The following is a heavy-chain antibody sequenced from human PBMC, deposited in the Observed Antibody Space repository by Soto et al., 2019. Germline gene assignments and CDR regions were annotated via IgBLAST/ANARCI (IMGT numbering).Heavy chain of an antibody. CDR2: TYYRSKWYN. Sequence: SQTLSLTCAISGDSVSSNSVAWNWIRQSPSRGLEWLGRTYYRSKWYNDYAVSVKSRITINPDTSKNQFSLQLNSVTPEDTAVYYCASGVRSSSWYYYYYGMDVWGQGTTVTVSS. D-gene: IGHD6-13*01. J-gene: IGHJ6*02. CDR1: GDSVSSNSVA. CDR3: ASGVRSSSWYYYYYGMDV. V-gene: IGHV6-1*01.